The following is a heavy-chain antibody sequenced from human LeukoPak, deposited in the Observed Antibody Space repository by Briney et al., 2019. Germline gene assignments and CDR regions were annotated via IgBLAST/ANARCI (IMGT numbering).Heavy chain of an antibody. D-gene: IGHD4-17*01. CDR2: ISGSGGSS. Sequence: PGGSLRLFCAASGFIYSNFAMNWVRQAPGEGLEWVSVISGSGGSSFYADSVKGRFIISRDNSKNTLYLQMNSLRVGDTAQYYCAKDLSYGDTSYFYYYMDVWGKGTTVTVSS. J-gene: IGHJ6*03. CDR3: AKDLSYGDTSYFYYYMDV. V-gene: IGHV3-23*01. CDR1: GFIYSNFA.